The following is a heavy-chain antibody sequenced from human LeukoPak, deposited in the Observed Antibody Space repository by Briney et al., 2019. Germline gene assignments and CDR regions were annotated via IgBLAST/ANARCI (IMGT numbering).Heavy chain of an antibody. J-gene: IGHJ4*02. Sequence: SEILSLTCTVSGYSISSGYYWGWIRQPPGKGLEWIGSIYHSGSTYYNPSLKSRVTISVDTSKNQFSLKLSSVTAADTAVYYCARSSVVAATDYWGQGTLVTVSS. CDR1: GYSISSGYY. V-gene: IGHV4-38-2*02. CDR2: IYHSGST. CDR3: ARSSVVAATDY. D-gene: IGHD2-15*01.